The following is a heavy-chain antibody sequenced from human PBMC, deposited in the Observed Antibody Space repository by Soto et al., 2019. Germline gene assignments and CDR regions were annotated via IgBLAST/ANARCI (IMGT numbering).Heavy chain of an antibody. CDR1: GGTFSSYA. CDR3: ASLPPGTISLP. CDR2: IIPIFGTA. V-gene: IGHV1-69*13. J-gene: IGHJ5*02. D-gene: IGHD3-3*01. Sequence: EASVKVSCKASGGTFSSYAISWVRQAPGQGLEWMGGIIPIFGTANYAQKFQGRVTITADESTSTAYMELSSLRSEDTAVYYCASLPPGTISLPWGQGTLVTVSS.